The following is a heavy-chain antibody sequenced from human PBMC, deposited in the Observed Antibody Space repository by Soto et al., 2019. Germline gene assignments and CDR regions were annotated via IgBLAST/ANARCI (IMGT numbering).Heavy chain of an antibody. CDR3: AKGSYLSRSWGYFDY. CDR2: ISGSGGDT. Sequence: GSLRLSCAASGFTFSSFAMSWVRQAPGKGLEWVSAISGSGGDTYYADSVKGRFTISRDNSKKTLYLQMNSLRAEDTAVYYCAKGSYLSRSWGYFDYWGQGTLVTVSS. D-gene: IGHD6-13*01. J-gene: IGHJ4*02. CDR1: GFTFSSFA. V-gene: IGHV3-23*01.